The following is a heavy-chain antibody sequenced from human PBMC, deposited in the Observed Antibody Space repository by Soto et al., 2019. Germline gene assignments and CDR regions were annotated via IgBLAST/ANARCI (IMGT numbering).Heavy chain of an antibody. CDR1: GFTFSDYY. CDR3: AREMEDCTNGVCYFYFDY. D-gene: IGHD2-8*01. CDR2: ISSSGSTI. V-gene: IGHV3-11*01. J-gene: IGHJ4*02. Sequence: GGSLRLSCAASGFTFSDYYISWIRQAPGKGLEWVSYISSSGSTIYYADSVKGRFTISGDNAKNSLYLQMNSLRAEDTAVYYCAREMEDCTNGVCYFYFDYWGQGTLVTVSS.